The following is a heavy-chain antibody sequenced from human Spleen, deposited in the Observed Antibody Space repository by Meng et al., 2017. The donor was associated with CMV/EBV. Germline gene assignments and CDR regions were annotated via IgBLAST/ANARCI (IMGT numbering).Heavy chain of an antibody. CDR3: ARVREHTSLGNYWFDP. CDR2: IDHSGGS. D-gene: IGHD5-18*01. J-gene: IGHJ5*02. V-gene: IGHV4-4*02. CDR1: GASLTHAKW. Sequence: SGASLTHAKWWTWVRQPPGKGLGWVGEIDHSGGSNSNPSLGSRLTLSLDTSKNHLSLRMTSVTAEDTAIYYCARVREHTSLGNYWFDPWGPGTLVTVSS.